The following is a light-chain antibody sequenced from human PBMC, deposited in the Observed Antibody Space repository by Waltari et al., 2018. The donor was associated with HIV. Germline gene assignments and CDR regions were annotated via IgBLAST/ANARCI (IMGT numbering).Light chain of an antibody. J-gene: IGKJ1*01. Sequence: EIVMTQSPATLSVSPGERATLSCRASQSVSSNLAWYQQKPGQAPRLLMYGAFTRATGIPARFSGGESGTEFTLPITRLQSEDFAVYYCQQYNNWPTWTFGQGTKVEIK. CDR1: QSVSSN. CDR2: GAF. CDR3: QQYNNWPTWT. V-gene: IGKV3-15*01.